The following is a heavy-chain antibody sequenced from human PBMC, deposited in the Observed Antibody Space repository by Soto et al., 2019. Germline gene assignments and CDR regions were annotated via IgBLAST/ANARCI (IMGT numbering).Heavy chain of an antibody. Sequence: QVQLVQSGAEVKKPGSSVKVSCKASGGTFSSYAISWVRQAPGQGLEWMGGIIPIFGTANYAQKFQGRVTITADESTSTAYMGLSSLRSEDTAVYYCARGPRGYSYGSYYFDYWGQGTLVTVSS. V-gene: IGHV1-69*12. D-gene: IGHD5-18*01. CDR1: GGTFSSYA. CDR2: IIPIFGTA. CDR3: ARGPRGYSYGSYYFDY. J-gene: IGHJ4*02.